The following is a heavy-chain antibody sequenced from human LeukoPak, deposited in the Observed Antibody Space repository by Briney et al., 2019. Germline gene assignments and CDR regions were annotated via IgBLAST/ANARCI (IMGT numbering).Heavy chain of an antibody. D-gene: IGHD3-16*01. CDR3: ARRGGFRYFDY. V-gene: IGHV4-34*01. Sequence: SETLSLTCAVYGGSFSGYYWSWIRQPPGKGLEWIGEINHSGSTNYDPSLKSRVTISVDTSKNQFSLKLSSVTAADTAVYYCARRGGFRYFDYWGQGTLVTVSS. CDR2: INHSGST. J-gene: IGHJ4*02. CDR1: GGSFSGYY.